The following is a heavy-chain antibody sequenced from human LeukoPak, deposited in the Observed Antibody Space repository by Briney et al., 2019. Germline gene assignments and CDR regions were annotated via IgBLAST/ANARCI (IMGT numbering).Heavy chain of an antibody. CDR3: ARRFFYGDYDTYYFDY. V-gene: IGHV4-39*01. CDR1: DVSISSPDHY. CDR2: IYDTCST. D-gene: IGHD4-17*01. J-gene: IGHJ4*02. Sequence: SETLSLTCTVSDVSISSPDHYWGWIRQPPWKGLEWIGIIYDTCSTYYNLSLKTRVIISVERSKSQFSLKVKSMTAADTAVYYCARRFFYGDYDTYYFDYWGQGILVTVSS.